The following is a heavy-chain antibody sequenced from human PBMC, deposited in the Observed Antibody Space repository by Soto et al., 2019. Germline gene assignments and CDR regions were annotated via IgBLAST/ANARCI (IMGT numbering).Heavy chain of an antibody. CDR2: IYYSGST. D-gene: IGHD3-3*01. CDR3: ARGFTIFGVADYGLDV. V-gene: IGHV4-31*03. CDR1: GGSINSSDYY. Sequence: SETLSLTCTVSGGSINSSDYYWSWIRQHPGKGLECIGFIYYSGSTSYNPSLKSRVTILVDTSKNQFSLKLNPVTAADTAVYYCARGFTIFGVADYGLDVWGQGTTVTVSS. J-gene: IGHJ6*02.